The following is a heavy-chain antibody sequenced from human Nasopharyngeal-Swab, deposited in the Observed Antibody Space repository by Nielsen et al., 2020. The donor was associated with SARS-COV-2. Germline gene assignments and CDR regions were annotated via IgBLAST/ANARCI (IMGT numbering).Heavy chain of an antibody. CDR1: GFTFSSYT. Sequence: GGSLRLSCAASGFTFSSYTMNWVRQAPGKGLEWVSSISPTSDYNYYAESVKGRFTISRDNAKNSLFLQMNSLRAEETAIYYCVRGSYGHYDSWGQGALITVSS. J-gene: IGHJ5*01. D-gene: IGHD4-17*01. CDR3: VRGSYGHYDS. V-gene: IGHV3-21*06. CDR2: ISPTSDYN.